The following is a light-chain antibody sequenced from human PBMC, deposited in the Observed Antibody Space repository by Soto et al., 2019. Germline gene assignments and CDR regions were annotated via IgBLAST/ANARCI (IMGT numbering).Light chain of an antibody. J-gene: IGKJ1*01. CDR2: GAS. V-gene: IGKV3-20*01. Sequence: ETVLTQSPGTLSLSPGERVTLFCRASQSVTSSYLAWYQQKPGQPPRLLIYGASNRAAGIPDRFSGSGSGTDFTLTISRLEHEDFAVYYCQHYGTSLTGTFGQGTKVEVK. CDR3: QHYGTSLTGT. CDR1: QSVTSSY.